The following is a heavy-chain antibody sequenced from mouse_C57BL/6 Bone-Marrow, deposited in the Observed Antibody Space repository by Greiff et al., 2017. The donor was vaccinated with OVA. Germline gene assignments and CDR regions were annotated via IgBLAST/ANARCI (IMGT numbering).Heavy chain of an antibody. CDR1: GYTFPDYY. Sequence: EVQLQQSGPELVKPGASVKISCKASGYTFPDYYMNWVKQSHGKSLEWIGDINPNNGGTSYNQKFKGKATLTVDKSSSTAYMELRSLTSEDSAVYYCARWDYGSSYWGQGTTLTVSS. CDR3: ARWDYGSSY. D-gene: IGHD1-1*01. J-gene: IGHJ2*01. V-gene: IGHV1-26*01. CDR2: INPNNGGT.